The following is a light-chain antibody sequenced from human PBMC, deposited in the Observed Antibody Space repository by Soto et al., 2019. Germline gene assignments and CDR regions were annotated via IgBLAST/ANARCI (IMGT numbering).Light chain of an antibody. J-gene: IGKJ1*01. CDR1: QSVSSN. CDR3: QQYNNWPPWT. CDR2: GAS. Sequence: EIVMTQSKATLSVSPGERATLSCRASQSVSSNLAWYQQKPGQAPRLLIYGASTRATGIPARFSGSGSGTEFTLTISSLQSEDFAVYYCQQYNNWPPWTFGQGTKVAI. V-gene: IGKV3-15*01.